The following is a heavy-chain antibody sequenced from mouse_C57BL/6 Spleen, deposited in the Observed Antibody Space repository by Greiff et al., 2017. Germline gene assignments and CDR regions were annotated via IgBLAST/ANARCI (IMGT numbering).Heavy chain of an antibody. CDR1: GYTFTSYG. V-gene: IGHV1-81*01. CDR2: IYPRSGNT. Sequence: QVQLKESGAELARPGASVKLSCKASGYTFTSYGISWVKQRTGQGLEWIGEIYPRSGNTYYNEKFKGKATLTADKSSSTAYMELRSLTSEDSAVYFCARGGGFYAMDYWGQGTSVTVSS. CDR3: ARGGGFYAMDY. J-gene: IGHJ4*01.